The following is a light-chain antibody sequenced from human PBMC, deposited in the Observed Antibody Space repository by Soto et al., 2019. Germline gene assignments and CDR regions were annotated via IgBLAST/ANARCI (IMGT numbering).Light chain of an antibody. CDR3: SSYTSSSTLDVV. J-gene: IGLJ2*01. V-gene: IGLV2-14*01. CDR1: SSDVGGYNY. Sequence: SALTQLASVSVSPGQSITISCTGTSSDVGGYNYVSWYQQHPGKAPKLMIYDVSNRPSGVSNRFSGSKSGNTASLTISGLQAEDEADYYCSSYTSSSTLDVVFGGGTKVTVL. CDR2: DVS.